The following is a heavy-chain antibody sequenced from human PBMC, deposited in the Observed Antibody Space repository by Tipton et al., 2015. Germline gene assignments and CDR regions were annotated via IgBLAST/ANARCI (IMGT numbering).Heavy chain of an antibody. CDR2: IQYSGGT. CDR1: SDSINKYY. D-gene: IGHD6-13*01. V-gene: IGHV4-59*08. J-gene: IGHJ4*02. CDR3: ARHGSGWYYFDY. Sequence: TLSLTCTVSSDSINKYYWSWIRQPPGKELQWIGYIQYSGGTNYNPSLESRVTMSVGSSKTHFSLNLNTVTAADTAVYYCARHGSGWYYFDYCGQGILVSVSS.